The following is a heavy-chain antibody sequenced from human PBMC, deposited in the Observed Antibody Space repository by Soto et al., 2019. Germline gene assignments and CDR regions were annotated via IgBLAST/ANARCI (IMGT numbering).Heavy chain of an antibody. CDR1: GGSFSGYY. CDR2: INHSGST. J-gene: IGHJ4*02. Sequence: SETLSLTCAVYGGSFSGYYWSWIRQPPGKGLEWIGEINHSGSTNYNPSLKSRVTISVDTSKNQFSLKLSSVTAADTAVYYCARGDYFDYWGQGTLVTVSS. V-gene: IGHV4-34*01. CDR3: ARGDYFDY.